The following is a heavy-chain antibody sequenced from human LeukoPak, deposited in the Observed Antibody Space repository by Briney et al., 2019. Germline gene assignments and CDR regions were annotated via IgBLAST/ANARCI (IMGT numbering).Heavy chain of an antibody. D-gene: IGHD4-23*01. V-gene: IGHV1-46*01. CDR2: INPSGGST. Sequence: RASVKVSCKASGYTFTSYFIHWVRQAPGQGLEWMGIINPSGGSTNYAQKFQGRVTMTRDTSTSTVYMELSSLRSEDTAVYYCARDPGVSGGPYYFDYWGQGTLVTVSS. J-gene: IGHJ4*02. CDR3: ARDPGVSGGPYYFDY. CDR1: GYTFTSYF.